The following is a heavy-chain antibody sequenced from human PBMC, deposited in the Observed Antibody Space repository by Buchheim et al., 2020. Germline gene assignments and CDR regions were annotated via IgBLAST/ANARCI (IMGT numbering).Heavy chain of an antibody. CDR1: GGSISSYY. CDR3: ARRYCSGGSCPFDY. V-gene: IGHV4-59*08. D-gene: IGHD2-15*01. CDR2: IYYSGST. J-gene: IGHJ4*02. Sequence: QVQLQESGPGLVKPSETLSLTCTVSGGSISSYYWSWIRQPPGKGLEWIGYIYYSGSTNHNPSLKSRVTISVDTSKNQFSLKLSSVTAADTAVYYCARRYCSGGSCPFDYWGQGTL.